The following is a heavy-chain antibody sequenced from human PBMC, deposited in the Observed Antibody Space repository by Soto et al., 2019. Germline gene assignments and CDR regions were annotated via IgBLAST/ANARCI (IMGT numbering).Heavy chain of an antibody. D-gene: IGHD6-19*01. V-gene: IGHV4-59*08. J-gene: IGHJ6*02. Sequence: SGTLALTCTVSGGSISSYYWSWIRQPPGKGLEWIGYIYYSGSTNYNPSLKSRVTISVDTSKNQFSLKLSSVTAADTAVYYCARQFRAVAGLYYYYGMDVWGQGTTVTVS. CDR3: ARQFRAVAGLYYYYGMDV. CDR2: IYYSGST. CDR1: GGSISSYY.